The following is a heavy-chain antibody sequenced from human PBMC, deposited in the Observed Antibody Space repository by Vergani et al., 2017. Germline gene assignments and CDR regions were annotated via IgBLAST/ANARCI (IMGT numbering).Heavy chain of an antibody. CDR1: GFSLSTSGVG. J-gene: IGHJ6*03. CDR3: ARSTIDYDFWSGYYRNYYYYYYMDV. V-gene: IGHV2-5*02. Sequence: QITLKESGPTLVKPTQTLTLTCTFSGFSLSTSGVGVGWIRQPPGKALEWLALIYWDDDKRYSTSLKSRLTISKDTSKSQVVLTMTNMDPVDTATYYCARSTIDYDFWSGYYRNYYYYYYMDVWGKGTTVTVSS. D-gene: IGHD3-3*01. CDR2: IYWDDDK.